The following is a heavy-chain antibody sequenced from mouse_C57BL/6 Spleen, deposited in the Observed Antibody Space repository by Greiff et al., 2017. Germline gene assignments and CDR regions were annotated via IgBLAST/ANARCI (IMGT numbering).Heavy chain of an antibody. V-gene: IGHV3-6*01. J-gene: IGHJ1*03. CDR3: ARRGGDWYFDV. CDR1: GYSITSGYY. CDR2: ISYDGSN. Sequence: EVQLQESGPGLVKPSQSLSLTCSVTGYSITSGYYWNWIRQFPGNKLEWMGYISYDGSNNYNPSLKNRISITLDTSKNQFFLKLNSVTTEDTATYYCARRGGDWYFDVWGTGTTVTVSS.